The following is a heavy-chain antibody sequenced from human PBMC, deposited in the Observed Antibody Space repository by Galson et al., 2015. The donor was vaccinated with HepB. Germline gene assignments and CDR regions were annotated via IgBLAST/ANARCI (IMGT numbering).Heavy chain of an antibody. D-gene: IGHD2-15*01. CDR2: ISGSGGST. CDR3: AKEQRYCSGGSCYSGPFWFDP. J-gene: IGHJ5*02. V-gene: IGHV3-23*01. Sequence: SLRLSCAASGFTFSSYAMSWVRQAPGKGLEWVSAISGSGGSTYYADSVKGRFTISRDNSKNTLYLQMNSLRAEDTAVYYCAKEQRYCSGGSCYSGPFWFDPWGQGTLVTVSS. CDR1: GFTFSSYA.